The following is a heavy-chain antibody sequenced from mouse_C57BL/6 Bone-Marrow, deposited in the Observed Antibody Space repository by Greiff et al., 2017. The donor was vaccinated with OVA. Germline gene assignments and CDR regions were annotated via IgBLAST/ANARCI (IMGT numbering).Heavy chain of an antibody. CDR2: INPNNGGT. CDR3: HLWLRDGDFDY. V-gene: IGHV1-22*01. Sequence: VQLQQSGPELVKPGASVKMSCKASGYTFTDYNMHWVKQSHGKSLEWIGYINPNNGGTSYNQKFKGKATLTVNKSSSTAYMELRSLTSEDSAVYYCHLWLRDGDFDYWGQGTTLTVSS. J-gene: IGHJ2*01. CDR1: GYTFTDYN. D-gene: IGHD2-2*01.